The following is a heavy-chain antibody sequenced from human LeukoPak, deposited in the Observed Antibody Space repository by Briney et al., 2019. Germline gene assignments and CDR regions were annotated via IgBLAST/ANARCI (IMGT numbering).Heavy chain of an antibody. V-gene: IGHV3-11*01. Sequence: PGGSLRLSCAASGFTFSDYYMSWIRQAPGKGLEWVSYISSSGSTIYYADSVKGRFTISRDNAKNSLYLQMNSLRAEDTAVYYCARENMVRGVIAYYYYYYMDVWGKGTTVTASS. J-gene: IGHJ6*03. CDR2: ISSSGSTI. CDR3: ARENMVRGVIAYYYYYYMDV. D-gene: IGHD3-10*01. CDR1: GFTFSDYY.